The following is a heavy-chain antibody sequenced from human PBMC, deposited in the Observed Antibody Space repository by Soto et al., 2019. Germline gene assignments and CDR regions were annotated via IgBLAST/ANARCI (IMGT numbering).Heavy chain of an antibody. Sequence: GGSLRLSCAASGFTLSSYNMNWVRQAPGKGLEWVSFISGVNSDVFYADSVKGRFTISRDNAKNSLYLQMNSLRAEDTALYYCAKGSSIQAYCGGDCYSALFDYWGQGTLVTVSS. CDR2: ISGVNSDV. CDR3: AKGSSIQAYCGGDCYSALFDY. J-gene: IGHJ4*02. V-gene: IGHV3-21*04. D-gene: IGHD2-21*01. CDR1: GFTLSSYN.